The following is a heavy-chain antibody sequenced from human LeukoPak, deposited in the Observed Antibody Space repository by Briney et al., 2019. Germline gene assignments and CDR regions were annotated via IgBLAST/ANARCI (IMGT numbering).Heavy chain of an antibody. D-gene: IGHD3-9*01. CDR1: GFTFSNYA. J-gene: IGHJ3*02. CDR2: ISGSGGNT. V-gene: IGHV3-23*01. CDR3: ASRWFTNAFDI. Sequence: SGGSLRLSCAASGFTFSNYAMNWVRQAPGKGLEWVSSISGSGGNTYYADSVKGRFTISRDNSKNTLYLQMNRLRADDTAVYYCASRWFTNAFDIWGQGTMVTVSS.